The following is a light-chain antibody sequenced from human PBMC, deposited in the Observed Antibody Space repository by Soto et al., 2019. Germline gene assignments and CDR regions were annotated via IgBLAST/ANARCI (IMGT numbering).Light chain of an antibody. J-gene: IGKJ2*01. V-gene: IGKV3-20*01. CDR2: GAS. CDR1: QSVSSSY. Sequence: EIVLPQSPGTLSLSPGEIATLSCRASQSVSSSYLAWYQQKPGQAPRLLIYGASSRATGIPDRFSGSGSGTDFTLTISRLEPEDFAVYYCQQYGSSSYTFGQGTKLEIK. CDR3: QQYGSSSYT.